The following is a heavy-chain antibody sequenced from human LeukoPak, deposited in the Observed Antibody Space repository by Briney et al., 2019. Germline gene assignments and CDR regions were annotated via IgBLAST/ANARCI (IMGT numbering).Heavy chain of an antibody. J-gene: IGHJ4*02. CDR2: ISYDGSNK. CDR3: AKDPRLGSGDEY. D-gene: IGHD3-16*01. CDR1: GFTFSSYG. V-gene: IGHV3-30*18. Sequence: GRSLRLSCAASGFTFSSYGMHWVRQAPGKGLEWVAVISYDGSNKYYADSVKGRFTISRDNSKNTLYLQMNSLRAEDTAVYYCAKDPRLGSGDEYWGQGTLVTVSS.